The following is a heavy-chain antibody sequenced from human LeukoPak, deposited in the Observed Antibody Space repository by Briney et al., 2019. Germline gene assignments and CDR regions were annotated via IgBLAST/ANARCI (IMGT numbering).Heavy chain of an antibody. Sequence: PGGSLRLSCAASGFTFSNYAMSWVRQAPGKGLEWVSVIYSDGSTDYADSVKGRFTISRDNSKNTLYFQMNSLRAEDTAVYYCARDFFRGYSDYWGQGTLVTVSS. CDR2: IYSDGST. CDR3: ARDFFRGYSDY. D-gene: IGHD4-23*01. J-gene: IGHJ4*02. V-gene: IGHV3-53*01. CDR1: GFTFSNYA.